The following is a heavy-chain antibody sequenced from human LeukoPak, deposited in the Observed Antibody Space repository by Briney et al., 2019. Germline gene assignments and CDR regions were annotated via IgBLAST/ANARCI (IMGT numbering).Heavy chain of an antibody. V-gene: IGHV3-53*01. CDR2: IYSGGST. CDR3: ARDKAKTHSSGWYS. D-gene: IGHD6-19*01. J-gene: IGHJ4*02. Sequence: GGSLRLSCAASGFTFDDYGMSWVRQAPGKGLEWVSVIYSGGSTYYADSVKGRFTISRDNSKNTLYLQMNSLRAEDTAVYYCARDKAKTHSSGWYSWGQGTLVTVSS. CDR1: GFTFDDYG.